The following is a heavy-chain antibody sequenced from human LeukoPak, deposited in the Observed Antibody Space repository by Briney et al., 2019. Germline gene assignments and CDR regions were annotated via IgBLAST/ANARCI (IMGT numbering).Heavy chain of an antibody. D-gene: IGHD3-22*01. CDR3: ARLQAITMIVVVIQYFDY. CDR1: GFTFSNSDYY. CDR2: IYYSGST. V-gene: IGHV4-39*01. J-gene: IGHJ4*02. Sequence: KPSETLSPTCTVSGFTFSNSDYYWGWIRQPPGKGLEWIGSIYYSGSTYYNPSLKSRVTISVDTSKYQFSLKLSSVTAADTAVYYCARLQAITMIVVVIQYFDYWGQGTLVTVSS.